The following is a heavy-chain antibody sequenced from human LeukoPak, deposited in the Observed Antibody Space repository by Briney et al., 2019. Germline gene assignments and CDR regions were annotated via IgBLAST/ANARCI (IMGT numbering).Heavy chain of an antibody. J-gene: IGHJ6*02. V-gene: IGHV3-73*01. CDR3: TSGMPYYYYGMDV. Sequence: PGGSLRLSCAASGFTFSGSAMHWVRQASGKGLEWVGRIRSKANSYATAYAASVKGRFTISRDDSKNTAYLQMNSLKTEDTAVYYCTSGMPYYYYGMDVWGQGTTVTVSS. CDR2: IRSKANSYAT. CDR1: GFTFSGSA. D-gene: IGHD1-1*01.